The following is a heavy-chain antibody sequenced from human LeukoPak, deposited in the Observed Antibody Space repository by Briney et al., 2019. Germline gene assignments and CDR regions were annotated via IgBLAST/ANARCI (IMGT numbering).Heavy chain of an antibody. CDR3: ARGDYYDSNFDY. Sequence: SETLSLTCAVSGYSISSGYYWGWIRPPPGKGLEWIGSIYHSGSTNYNPSLKSRVTISVDTSKNQFSLKLSSVTAADTAVYYCARGDYYDSNFDYWGQGTLVTVSS. CDR2: IYHSGST. V-gene: IGHV4-38-2*01. D-gene: IGHD3-22*01. J-gene: IGHJ4*02. CDR1: GYSISSGYY.